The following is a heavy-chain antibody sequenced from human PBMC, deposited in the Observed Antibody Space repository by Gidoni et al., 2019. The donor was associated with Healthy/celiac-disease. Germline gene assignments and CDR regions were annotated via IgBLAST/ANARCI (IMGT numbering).Heavy chain of an antibody. CDR2: ISSSSNYI. J-gene: IGHJ3*02. CDR1: GSTFSSYS. CDR3: ARDLGTADAFDI. D-gene: IGHD1-1*01. Sequence: EVQLVESGGGLVKPGGSLRLSCAASGSTFSSYSMNWVRQAPGKGLEWVSSISSSSNYIYYADSVKGRFTISRDNDKNSLYLQMNSLRAEDTAVYYCARDLGTADAFDIWGQGTMVTVSS. V-gene: IGHV3-21*01.